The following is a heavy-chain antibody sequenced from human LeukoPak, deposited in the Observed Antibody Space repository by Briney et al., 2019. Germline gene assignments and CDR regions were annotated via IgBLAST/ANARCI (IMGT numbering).Heavy chain of an antibody. D-gene: IGHD3-10*01. J-gene: IGHJ5*02. CDR2: IYYGGST. V-gene: IGHV4-34*01. CDR1: GGSFNGHY. Sequence: SETLSLTCAVYGGSFNGHYWSWIRQPPGKGLEWIGSIYYGGSTYYNPSLKSRVTISVDTSKNQFSLKLSSVTAADTAVYYCARARVLLWFGESPTCEFDPWGQGTLVTVSS. CDR3: ARARVLLWFGESPTCEFDP.